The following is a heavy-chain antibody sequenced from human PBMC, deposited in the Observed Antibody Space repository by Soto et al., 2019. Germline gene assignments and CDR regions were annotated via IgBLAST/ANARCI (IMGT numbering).Heavy chain of an antibody. V-gene: IGHV3-30-3*01. D-gene: IGHD6-13*01. CDR1: GFTFSTSA. Sequence: QVQVVESGGGVVQPGGSLRLSCAASGFTFSTSAMHWVRQAPGIGLEWMAMISCGGNNKYYADSLKGRFTTSRDISESTLYLQMNSLRTEDTAVYYCAREEFEAGRGHFGCWGQGTLVSISS. CDR3: AREEFEAGRGHFGC. J-gene: IGHJ4*02. CDR2: ISCGGNNK.